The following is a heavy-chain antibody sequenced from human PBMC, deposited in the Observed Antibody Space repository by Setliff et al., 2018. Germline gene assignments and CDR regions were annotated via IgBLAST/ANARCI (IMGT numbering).Heavy chain of an antibody. CDR1: GDSISNSDYY. Sequence: PSETLSLTCIVAGDSISNSDYYWGWIRQPPGKGLEWIGRVYNTGTTNYNPSLKSRVTISISADTSNKSFSLKLSSVTAADTAVYYCARGQYTSGWYGPPESYFDCWGLGILVTVSS. D-gene: IGHD6-19*01. CDR2: VYNTGTT. V-gene: IGHV4-39*02. J-gene: IGHJ4*01. CDR3: ARGQYTSGWYGPPESYFDC.